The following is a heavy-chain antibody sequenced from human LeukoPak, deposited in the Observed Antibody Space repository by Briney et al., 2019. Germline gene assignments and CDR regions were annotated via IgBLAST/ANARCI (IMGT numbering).Heavy chain of an antibody. CDR2: ISGGGGST. CDR1: GFTFSSYW. CDR3: AKSHTTFGVATEAPPFDY. J-gene: IGHJ4*02. Sequence: GGSLRLSCAASGFTFSSYWMSWVRQAPGKGLEWVSGISGGGGSTYYADSVKGRFTISRDNSKNTLYVRMNSLRAEDTAVYYCAKSHTTFGVATEAPPFDYWGQGTLVTVSS. D-gene: IGHD3-3*01. V-gene: IGHV3-23*01.